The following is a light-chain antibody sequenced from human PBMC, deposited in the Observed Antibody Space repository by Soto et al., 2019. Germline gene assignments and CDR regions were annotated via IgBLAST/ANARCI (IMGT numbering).Light chain of an antibody. CDR1: SSSIGRNY. CDR3: AAWDDSLSGLYV. V-gene: IGLV1-47*01. Sequence: QSVLTQPPSASGTHGQRVTISCSGISSSIGRNYVSWYQHLPGTAPKLVVFSNNQRPSGVPDRFSGSKSGTSASLAINGLRSEDEADYYCAAWDDSLSGLYVFGTGTKISVL. CDR2: SNN. J-gene: IGLJ1*01.